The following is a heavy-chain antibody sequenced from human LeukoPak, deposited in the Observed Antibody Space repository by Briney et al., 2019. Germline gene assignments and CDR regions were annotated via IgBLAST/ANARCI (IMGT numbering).Heavy chain of an antibody. J-gene: IGHJ3*02. D-gene: IGHD2-15*01. CDR3: AKGGRVVVAARGAFDI. CDR1: GFTFDDYA. V-gene: IGHV3-9*01. Sequence: GGSLRPSCAASGFTFDDYAMHWVRQAPGKGLEWVSGISRNSGSIGYADSVKGRFTISRDNAKNSLYLQMNSLRAEDTALYYCAKGGRVVVAARGAFDIWGQGTMVTVSS. CDR2: ISRNSGSI.